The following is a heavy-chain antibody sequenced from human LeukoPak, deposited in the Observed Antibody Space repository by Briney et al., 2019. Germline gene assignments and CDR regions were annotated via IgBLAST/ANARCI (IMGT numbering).Heavy chain of an antibody. J-gene: IGHJ4*02. D-gene: IGHD2-2*01. CDR2: ISWNSGSI. V-gene: IGHV3-9*02. CDR3: VVGYCSSTSCRTLFDY. CDR1: GFTSSSYA. Sequence: GGSLRLSCAASGFTSSSYAMSWVRQAPGKGLEWVSGISWNSGSIGYADSVKGRFTISRDNAKNSLYLQMNSLRAEDTALYYCVVGYCSSTSCRTLFDYWGQGTLVTVSS.